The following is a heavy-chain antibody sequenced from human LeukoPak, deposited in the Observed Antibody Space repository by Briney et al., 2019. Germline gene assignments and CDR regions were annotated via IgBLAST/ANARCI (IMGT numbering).Heavy chain of an antibody. Sequence: PGGSLRLSCAASGFAFSSYSMHWVRQAPGKGLEWVAVISYDGSNKYYADSVKGRFTISRDNSKNTLYLQMNSLRAEDTAVYYCAKELLGSGSYYVRYFDLWGRGTLVTVSS. J-gene: IGHJ2*01. CDR2: ISYDGSNK. CDR3: AKELLGSGSYYVRYFDL. D-gene: IGHD1-26*01. V-gene: IGHV3-30*18. CDR1: GFAFSSYS.